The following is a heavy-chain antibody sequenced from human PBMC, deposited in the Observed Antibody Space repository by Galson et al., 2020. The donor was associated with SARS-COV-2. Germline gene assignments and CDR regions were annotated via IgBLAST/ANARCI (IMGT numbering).Heavy chain of an antibody. Sequence: GGSLRLSCAASGFSFDNYAMSWVRQAPGEGLEWISTVLSNGATTYYADSVKGRFTISRDNSKNTLYLQMNSLRTEDTAIYYCAKRGDYSRSTYSVAFDYWGQGALVTVSS. CDR3: AKRGDYSRSTYSVAFDY. CDR1: GFSFDNYA. CDR2: VLSNGATT. D-gene: IGHD6-13*01. V-gene: IGHV3-23*01. J-gene: IGHJ4*02.